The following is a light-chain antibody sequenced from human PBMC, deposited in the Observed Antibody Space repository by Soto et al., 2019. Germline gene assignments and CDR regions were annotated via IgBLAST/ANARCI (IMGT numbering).Light chain of an antibody. Sequence: QSVLTQPPSASGTPGQRVTISCSGSSSNIGSNTVNWYQQLPGTAPKLLIYSNNQRPSGVPDRFSGSKSGTSASLAISGLXSEDEADFYCAAWDDSLNVPVYVFGTGTKVT. CDR3: AAWDDSLNVPVYV. CDR1: SSNIGSNT. CDR2: SNN. J-gene: IGLJ1*01. V-gene: IGLV1-44*01.